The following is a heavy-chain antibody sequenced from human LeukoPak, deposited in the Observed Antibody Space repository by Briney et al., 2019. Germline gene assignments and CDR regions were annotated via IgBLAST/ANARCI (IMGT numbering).Heavy chain of an antibody. D-gene: IGHD2-2*01. CDR3: ARERGYCSSTSCYGPWYFDL. CDR2: INHSGST. J-gene: IGHJ2*01. CDR1: GGSFSSYY. Sequence: SETLSLTCAVYGGSFSSYYWSWIRQPPGKGLEWIGEINHSGSTNYNPSLKSRVTISVDTSKNQFSLKLSSVTAADTAVYYCARERGYCSSTSCYGPWYFDLWGRGTLVTVSS. V-gene: IGHV4-34*01.